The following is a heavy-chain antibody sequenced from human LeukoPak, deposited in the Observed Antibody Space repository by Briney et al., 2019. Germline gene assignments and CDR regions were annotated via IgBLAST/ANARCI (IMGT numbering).Heavy chain of an antibody. Sequence: SETLSLTCAVYGGSFSGYYWSWIRQPPGKGLEWIGEINHSGSTNYNPSLKSRVTISVDTSKNQFSLKLSSVTAADTAVYYCAREPGYSYGANWFDPWGQGTLVTVSS. V-gene: IGHV4-34*01. CDR3: AREPGYSYGANWFDP. CDR1: GGSFSGYY. CDR2: INHSGST. J-gene: IGHJ5*02. D-gene: IGHD5-18*01.